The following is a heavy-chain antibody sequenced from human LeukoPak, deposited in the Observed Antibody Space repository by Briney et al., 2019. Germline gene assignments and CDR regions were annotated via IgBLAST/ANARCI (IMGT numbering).Heavy chain of an antibody. Sequence: SETLSLTCAVYGGSFSGYYWSWIRQPPGKGLEWIGEINHSGSTNYNPSLKSRVTISVDTSRNQFSLKLSSVTAADTAVYYCARGLSRLDWGQGTLVTVSS. D-gene: IGHD5-12*01. CDR1: GGSFSGYY. CDR2: INHSGST. V-gene: IGHV4-34*01. CDR3: ARGLSRLD. J-gene: IGHJ4*02.